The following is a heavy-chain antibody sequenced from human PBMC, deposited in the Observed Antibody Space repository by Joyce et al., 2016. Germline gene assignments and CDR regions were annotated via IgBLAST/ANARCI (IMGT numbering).Heavy chain of an antibody. J-gene: IGHJ2*01. V-gene: IGHV1-24*01. Sequence: QVQLVQSGAEVKKPGASVKVSCRSSGHTLTDLSIHWVRQAPGKGLEWRGGYEPEDGEINYAQKFQGRITMAEDSSTDTAYMELTSLTSEDTAMYYCATLERGTYSYDYLDLWGRGTLVTVSS. CDR1: GHTLTDLS. CDR3: ATLERGTYSYDYLDL. D-gene: IGHD1-26*01. CDR2: YEPEDGEI.